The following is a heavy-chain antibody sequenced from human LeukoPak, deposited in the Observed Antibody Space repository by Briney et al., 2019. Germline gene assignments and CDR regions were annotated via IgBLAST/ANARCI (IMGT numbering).Heavy chain of an antibody. V-gene: IGHV4-4*07. CDR3: ARDLPSYYFDSGNMFDP. Sequence: SETLSLTCTVSGGSIGSDYWTWIRQPAGKGLEWMGYIYNSGNTDYNPSLKSRITMSVDTSKNQFSLKLSSVTAADTAVYFCARDLPSYYFDSGNMFDPWGQGILVTVSS. CDR1: GGSIGSDY. CDR2: IYNSGNT. D-gene: IGHD3-10*01. J-gene: IGHJ5*02.